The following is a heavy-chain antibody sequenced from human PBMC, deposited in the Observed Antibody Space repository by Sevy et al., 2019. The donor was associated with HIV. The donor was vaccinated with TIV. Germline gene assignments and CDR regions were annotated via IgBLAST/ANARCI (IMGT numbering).Heavy chain of an antibody. CDR1: GFTCGDYA. CDR2: IRRNSHEPYGGTT. V-gene: IGHV3-49*03. Sequence: GGSLRLSCTSSGFTCGDYAMSWFRQAPGKGLEWVAFIRRNSHEPYGGTTEYAASVKGRFTISRDDSKSIAYLQMNSLKTEDTAVYYCTRALATADTPEYYFDYWGQGILDTVSS. J-gene: IGHJ4*02. CDR3: TRALATADTPEYYFDY. D-gene: IGHD5-12*01.